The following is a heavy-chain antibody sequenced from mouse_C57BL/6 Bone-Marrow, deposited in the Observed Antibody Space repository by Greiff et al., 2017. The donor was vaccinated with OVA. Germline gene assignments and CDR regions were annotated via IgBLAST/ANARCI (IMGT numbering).Heavy chain of an antibody. V-gene: IGHV1-64*01. CDR3: ASPIYYYGSSYMFAY. CDR2: IHPNSGST. CDR1: GYTFTSYW. Sequence: VQLQQPGAELVKPGASVKLSCKASGYTFTSYWMHWVKQRPGQGLEWIGMIHPNSGSTNYNEKFKSKATLTVDKSSSTAYMQLSSLTSEDSAVYDCASPIYYYGSSYMFAYWGQGTLVTVSA. D-gene: IGHD1-1*01. J-gene: IGHJ3*01.